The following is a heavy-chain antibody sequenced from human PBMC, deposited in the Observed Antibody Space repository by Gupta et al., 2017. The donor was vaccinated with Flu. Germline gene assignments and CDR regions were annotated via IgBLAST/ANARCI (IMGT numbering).Heavy chain of an antibody. CDR3: ARGRWVATRADYYLDV. J-gene: IGHJ6*03. V-gene: IGHV1-3*01. Sequence: QVHLVQSGAEVKKPGASVKISCEASGYTFTDYAIHWVRQAPGRRLAWMGWINAGNGNTKYSQKFQGRVTITRDASASTAYIELSSLMSEDTAVYHCARGRWVATRADYYLDVWAEGTTVTVAS. D-gene: IGHD6-6*01. CDR1: GYTFTDYA. CDR2: INAGNGNT.